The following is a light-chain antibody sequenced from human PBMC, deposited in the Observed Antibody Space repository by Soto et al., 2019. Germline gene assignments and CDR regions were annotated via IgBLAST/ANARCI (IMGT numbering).Light chain of an antibody. CDR1: QSISSW. J-gene: IGKJ3*01. Sequence: DIQMTQSPSTLSASAGDRVTITCRASQSISSWLAWYQQKPGKAPNLLIYKASSLESGVPSRFSGSGSGTEFTLTVSSLQPDDFATYYCQQFNSYPGGFTFGPGT. V-gene: IGKV1-5*03. CDR3: QQFNSYPGGFT. CDR2: KAS.